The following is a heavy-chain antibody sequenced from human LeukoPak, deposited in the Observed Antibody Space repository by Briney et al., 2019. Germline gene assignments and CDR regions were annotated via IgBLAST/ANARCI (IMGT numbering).Heavy chain of an antibody. Sequence: ASVKVSCETSGYTFTSFGISWVRQAPGQGLEWMGWISVYNGDTNFAQKFQGRVTMTTDTSTSTVYMELGNLRSDDTAVYYCARSVPSDYWGQGTLVTVSS. V-gene: IGHV1-18*01. J-gene: IGHJ4*02. CDR2: ISVYNGDT. CDR3: ARSVPSDY. CDR1: GYTFTSFG.